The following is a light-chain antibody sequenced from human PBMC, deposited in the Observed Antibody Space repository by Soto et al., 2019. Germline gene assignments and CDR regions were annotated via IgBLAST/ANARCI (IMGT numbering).Light chain of an antibody. V-gene: IGLV2-14*01. CDR1: SSDVGGYNF. J-gene: IGLJ2*01. Sequence: QSALTQPASVSGSPGQSITISCTGTSSDVGGYNFVSWYEQHPGKAPKLIIYEVNGRPSGVSDRFSGSKSGNTVSLTISGLQAEDEADYYCSSYTSSNTLVVFGGGTKLTVL. CDR2: EVN. CDR3: SSYTSSNTLVV.